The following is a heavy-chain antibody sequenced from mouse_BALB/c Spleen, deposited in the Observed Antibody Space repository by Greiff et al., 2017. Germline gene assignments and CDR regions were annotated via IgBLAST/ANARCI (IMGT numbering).Heavy chain of an antibody. Sequence: VQLQQSGAELVRPGSSVKISCTASGYAFSSYWMNWVKQRPGQGLEWIGQIYPGDGDTNYNGKFKGKATLTADKSSSTAYMQLSSLTSEDSAVYFCARLGITTQYFDVWGAGTTVTVSS. V-gene: IGHV1-80*01. D-gene: IGHD2-4*01. CDR2: IYPGDGDT. CDR1: GYAFSSYW. J-gene: IGHJ1*01. CDR3: ARLGITTQYFDV.